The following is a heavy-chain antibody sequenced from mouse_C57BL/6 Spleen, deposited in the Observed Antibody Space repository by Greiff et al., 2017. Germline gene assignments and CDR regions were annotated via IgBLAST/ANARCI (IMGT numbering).Heavy chain of an antibody. CDR2: IDPETGGT. D-gene: IGHD2-1*01. CDR1: GYTFTDYE. J-gene: IGHJ3*01. CDR3: TRSDYGNYAWFAY. Sequence: QVQLQQSGAELVRPGASVTLSCKASGYTFTDYEMHWVKQTPVHGLEWIGAIDPETGGTAYNQKFKGKAILTADKSSSTAYMELRSLTSEDSAVYYCTRSDYGNYAWFAYWGQGTLVTVSA. V-gene: IGHV1-15*01.